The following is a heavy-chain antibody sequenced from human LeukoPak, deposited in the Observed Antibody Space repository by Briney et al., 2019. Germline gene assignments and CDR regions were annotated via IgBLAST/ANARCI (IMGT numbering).Heavy chain of an antibody. CDR2: INQDGSEK. D-gene: IGHD1-26*01. Sequence: GGSLRLSCAASGFTFSSYGMHWVRQAPGKGLEWVANINQDGSEKYYVDSVKGRFTISRDNAKNSLYLQMNSLRAEDTAVYYCARDKEAGASRFDPWGQGTLVTVSS. CDR3: ARDKEAGASRFDP. V-gene: IGHV3-7*01. CDR1: GFTFSSYG. J-gene: IGHJ5*01.